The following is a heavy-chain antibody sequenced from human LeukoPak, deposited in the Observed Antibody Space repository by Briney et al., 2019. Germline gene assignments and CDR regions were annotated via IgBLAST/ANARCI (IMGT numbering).Heavy chain of an antibody. CDR2: IKQDGSEK. D-gene: IGHD3-10*01. CDR3: ARDEREALWFGELSYYFDY. V-gene: IGHV3-7*01. J-gene: IGHJ4*02. CDR1: GFTFSSYW. Sequence: GGSLRLSCAASGFTFSSYWMSWVRQAPGKGLEWVANIKQDGSEKYYVDSVKGRFTISRDNAKNSLYLQMNSLRAEDTAVYYCARDEREALWFGELSYYFDYWGQGTLVTVSS.